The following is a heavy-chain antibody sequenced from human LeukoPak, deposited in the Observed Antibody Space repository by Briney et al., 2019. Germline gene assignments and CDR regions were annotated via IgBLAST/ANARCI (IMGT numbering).Heavy chain of an antibody. CDR2: LSCSGGST. CDR1: GFTCSSYA. Sequence: GGSLRLSCAASGFTCSSYAKSWVRQAPGNGLGWVSTLSCSGGSTYYADSVKGWFTISRDNSKNTLYLQMNSLRAEDTAVYYCAKDGNYDFWSGYYKGVSSYGMDVWGQGTTVTVSS. CDR3: AKDGNYDFWSGYYKGVSSYGMDV. J-gene: IGHJ6*02. D-gene: IGHD3-3*01. V-gene: IGHV3-23*01.